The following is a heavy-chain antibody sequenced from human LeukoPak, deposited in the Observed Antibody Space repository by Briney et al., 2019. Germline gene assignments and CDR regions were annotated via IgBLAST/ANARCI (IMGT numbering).Heavy chain of an antibody. Sequence: GGSLRLSCAASGFTFSSYAMTWVRQPPGKGLEWVSTISGSGGRTYYADSVKGRFTISRDDSKNTLYLQMNSLRAEDTAVYYCARDPYSGSYGADYYYYMDVWGKGTTVTVS. D-gene: IGHD1-26*01. CDR2: ISGSGGRT. J-gene: IGHJ6*03. CDR3: ARDPYSGSYGADYYYYMDV. V-gene: IGHV3-23*01. CDR1: GFTFSSYA.